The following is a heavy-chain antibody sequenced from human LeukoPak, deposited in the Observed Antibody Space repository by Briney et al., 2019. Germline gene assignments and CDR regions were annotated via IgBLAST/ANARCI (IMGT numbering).Heavy chain of an antibody. CDR2: INAFGART. Sequence: PGGSLRLSCEASGFTFSGYAMSWVRQAPGKGLEWVSSINAFGARTYYADSVKGRLTISRDNSKNTLYLQMNSLRAEDTALYYCAKVALGYCSGSRCYYFDYGGQGTLVTVSS. V-gene: IGHV3-23*01. J-gene: IGHJ4*02. CDR3: AKVALGYCSGSRCYYFDY. CDR1: GFTFSGYA. D-gene: IGHD2-15*01.